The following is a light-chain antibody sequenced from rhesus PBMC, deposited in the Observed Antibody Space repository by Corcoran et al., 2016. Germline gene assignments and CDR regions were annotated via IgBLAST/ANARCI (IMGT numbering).Light chain of an antibody. Sequence: EIVMTQSPATLSLSPGERATLSCRASQTVSSYVAWYQQKPEKATRPLISGASSGATGIPDRFSGRGSGTAVILTSSSLEPEDLAVYYCQQYSNWPYSFGQGTKVEIK. J-gene: IGKJ2*01. CDR3: QQYSNWPYS. CDR2: GAS. CDR1: QTVSSY. V-gene: IGKV3S9*01.